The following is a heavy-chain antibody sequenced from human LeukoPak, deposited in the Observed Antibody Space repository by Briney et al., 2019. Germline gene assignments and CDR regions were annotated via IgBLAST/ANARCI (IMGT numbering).Heavy chain of an antibody. CDR3: ARSDFTRRAFDI. J-gene: IGHJ3*02. V-gene: IGHV4-4*09. D-gene: IGHD2/OR15-2a*01. CDR1: GGSISSYY. Sequence: PSEALSLTCTVSGGSISSYYWSWIRQPPGKGLEWIGYIYTSGSTNYNPSLKSRVTISVDTSKNQFSLKLSSVTAADTAVYYCARSDFTRRAFDIWGQGTMVTVSS. CDR2: IYTSGST.